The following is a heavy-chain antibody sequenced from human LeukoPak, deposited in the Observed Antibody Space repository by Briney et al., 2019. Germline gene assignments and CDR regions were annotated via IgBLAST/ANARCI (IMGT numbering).Heavy chain of an antibody. CDR1: GFTFSSYA. D-gene: IGHD6-13*01. CDR3: AREIRRTTSSSFDY. J-gene: IGHJ4*02. Sequence: PGRSLRLSCAASGFTFSSYAMHWVRQAPGKGLEWVAVISYDGSNKYYADSVKGRFTISRDNSKNTLYLQMNSLRAEDTAVYYCAREIRRTTSSSFDYWGQGTLVTVSS. CDR2: ISYDGSNK. V-gene: IGHV3-30-3*01.